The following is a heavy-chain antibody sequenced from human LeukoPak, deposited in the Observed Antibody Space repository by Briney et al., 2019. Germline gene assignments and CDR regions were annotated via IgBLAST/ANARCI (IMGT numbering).Heavy chain of an antibody. CDR1: AFTFSNYW. CDR2: IMWDGSQI. CDR3: AALDTAKVTDAGY. Sequence: PGGSLRLSCAASAFTFSNYWMSWVRQAPGKGLEWVACIMWDGSQIYYVDSVEGRFTISRDDAKNSLFLQMNSLRAEHTAVYYCAALDTAKVTDAGYWGQGTLVTVSS. D-gene: IGHD5-18*01. J-gene: IGHJ4*02. V-gene: IGHV3-7*01.